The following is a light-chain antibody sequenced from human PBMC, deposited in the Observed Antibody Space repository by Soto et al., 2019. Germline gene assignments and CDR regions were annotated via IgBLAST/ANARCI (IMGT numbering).Light chain of an antibody. J-gene: IGLJ2*01. CDR3: SSYTTSTSFIL. CDR1: SSDIGNYDF. CDR2: EVS. Sequence: QSALTQPASVSGSPGQSITISCTGTSSDIGNYDFVSWYQQVPGTAPKAMIYEVSSRPSGVSNRFSGSKSGNTASLPISGLQAEYEAYYYCSSYTTSTSFILFGGGTKLNVL. V-gene: IGLV2-14*01.